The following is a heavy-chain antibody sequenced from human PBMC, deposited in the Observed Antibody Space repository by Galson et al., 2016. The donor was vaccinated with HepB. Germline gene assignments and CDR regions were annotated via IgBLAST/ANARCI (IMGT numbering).Heavy chain of an antibody. D-gene: IGHD3-9*01. CDR3: ARVAYDILTGTEDYFDF. CDR2: IYHSGTT. V-gene: IGHV4-4*02. Sequence: SETLSLTCVVSGGSISSSNWWSWVRQPPGKGLEWIGEIYHSGTTNYNPPLKTRVTISLDKSKNQFSLKLTSVTAADTAVYYCARVAYDILTGTEDYFDFWGQGTLVTVSA. CDR1: GGSISSSNW. J-gene: IGHJ4*02.